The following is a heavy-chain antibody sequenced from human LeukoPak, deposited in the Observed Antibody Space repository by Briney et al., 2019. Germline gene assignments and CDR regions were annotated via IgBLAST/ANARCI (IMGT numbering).Heavy chain of an antibody. CDR1: GYRFTSYW. J-gene: IGHJ5*02. CDR3: ATKKGYWFDP. Sequence: GASLQISCKGSGYRFTSYWIGWVRQMPGKGLEWMAIIYPGDSDTRYSPSFEGQVTISADKSISTAYLQWSGLKASDTAMYYCATKKGYWFDPWGQGTLVTVSS. CDR2: IYPGDSDT. V-gene: IGHV5-51*01.